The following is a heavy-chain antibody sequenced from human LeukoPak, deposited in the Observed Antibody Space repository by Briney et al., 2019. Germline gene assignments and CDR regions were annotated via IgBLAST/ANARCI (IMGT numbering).Heavy chain of an antibody. D-gene: IGHD3-22*01. CDR3: ARRADISGYYRAFDY. CDR2: IYTGNSET. V-gene: IGHV5-51*01. Sequence: GESLKISCKGSGYIFASYWIAWVRQMPGKGLEWMGIIYTGNSETRYSPSFQGQFTISADKSITTAYLQWSSLKASDTAMYYCARRADISGYYRAFDYWGLGTLVTVSS. J-gene: IGHJ4*02. CDR1: GYIFASYW.